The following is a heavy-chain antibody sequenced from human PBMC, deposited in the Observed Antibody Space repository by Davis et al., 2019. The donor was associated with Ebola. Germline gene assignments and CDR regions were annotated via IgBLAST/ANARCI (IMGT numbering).Heavy chain of an antibody. J-gene: IGHJ3*02. CDR2: IFSNDEK. CDR1: GFSLSNAGMG. CDR3: ARATNDAFDM. D-gene: IGHD1-26*01. V-gene: IGHV2-26*01. Sequence: SGPTLVKPPETLTLTCTVSGFSLSNAGMGVSWIRQPPGKALEWLAHIFSNDEKSYSTSLKSRLTISKDTSKSQVVLTMTNVDPVDTATYYCARATNDAFDMWGQGTRVTVSS.